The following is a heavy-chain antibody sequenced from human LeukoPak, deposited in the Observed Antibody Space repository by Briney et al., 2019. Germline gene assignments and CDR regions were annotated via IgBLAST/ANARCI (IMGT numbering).Heavy chain of an antibody. Sequence: ASVKVSCKASGGTFSNYAISWVRQAPGQGLEWMGGIIPIFGTANYAQKFQGRVTITADKSTSTAYMELSSLRSEDTAVYYCARVEMATMGSRGGPKYYFDYWGQGTLVTVSS. J-gene: IGHJ4*02. V-gene: IGHV1-69*06. CDR2: IIPIFGTA. D-gene: IGHD5-24*01. CDR1: GGTFSNYA. CDR3: ARVEMATMGSRGGPKYYFDY.